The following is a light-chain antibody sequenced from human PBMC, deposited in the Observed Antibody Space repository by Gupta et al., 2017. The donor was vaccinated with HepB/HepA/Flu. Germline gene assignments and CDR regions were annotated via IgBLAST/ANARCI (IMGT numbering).Light chain of an antibody. CDR1: QSITRW. Sequence: DIQITQSASTLSASIVYRITITCRASQSITRWLAWYQQKPGKAPQLLLYKASTLQTGVPSRFSGSGSGTEFTLTISSLQPDDFATYYCQQDNGYLGVYSFGQGTKVEIK. J-gene: IGKJ2*03. CDR2: KAS. CDR3: QQDNGYLGVYS. V-gene: IGKV1-5*03.